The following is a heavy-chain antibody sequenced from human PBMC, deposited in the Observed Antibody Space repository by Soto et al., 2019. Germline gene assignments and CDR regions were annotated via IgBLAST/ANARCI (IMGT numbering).Heavy chain of an antibody. CDR3: ARGPPYSGSSLVPGDYFYVMDA. J-gene: IGHJ6*02. Sequence: PGESLKISCKGSQYDFTNYWVGWVRQMPGKGLEWMGIIFPADSDTRFSPSFQGRVTMSVDKSISTAYLQWSSLKASDTAMYYCARGPPYSGSSLVPGDYFYVMDAWGQGTTVTVSS. CDR2: IFPADSDT. D-gene: IGHD3-10*01. V-gene: IGHV5-51*01. CDR1: QYDFTNYW.